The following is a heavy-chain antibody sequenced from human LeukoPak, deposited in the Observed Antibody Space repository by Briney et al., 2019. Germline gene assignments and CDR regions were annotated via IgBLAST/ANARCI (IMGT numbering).Heavy chain of an antibody. V-gene: IGHV4-31*03. CDR2: IYYSGST. CDR3: ARADDGSSYLDAFDI. Sequence: PSQTLSLTCTVSGGSISRGGYYWSWIRQHPGKGLEWIGYIYYSGSTYYNPSLKSRVTISVDTSKNQFSLKLSSVTAAATAVYYCARADDGSSYLDAFDIWGQGTMVTVSS. D-gene: IGHD3-22*01. J-gene: IGHJ3*02. CDR1: GGSISRGGYY.